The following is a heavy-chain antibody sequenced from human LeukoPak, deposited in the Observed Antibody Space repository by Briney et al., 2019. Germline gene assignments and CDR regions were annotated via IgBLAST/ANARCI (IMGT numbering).Heavy chain of an antibody. J-gene: IGHJ4*02. Sequence: GTTLRLSCAASGFSFTSYGMHWVRHPPPKGLEWVALITYDGYYKYYSDSVKGRFTISSDTSKNTLYLQMNSLRAEDTAVYYCARDLSPVVRASPMGYWGQGTLVTVSS. D-gene: IGHD3-10*01. CDR2: ITYDGYYK. CDR3: ARDLSPVVRASPMGY. V-gene: IGHV3-30*03. CDR1: GFSFTSYG.